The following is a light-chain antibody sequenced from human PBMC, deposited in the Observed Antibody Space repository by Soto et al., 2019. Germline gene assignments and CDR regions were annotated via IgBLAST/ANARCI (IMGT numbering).Light chain of an antibody. V-gene: IGKV1-13*02. J-gene: IGKJ4*01. CDR3: QQFNGFPLT. CDR2: DAS. Sequence: IQLTQSPSSLSASVGDRVTITCRAGQDIGSALAWYQQRPGKAPKLLLYDASSLEAGVPSRFSGSGSGTDFTLTITSLRPEDFATYSRQQFNGFPLTFGGGTKVQIK. CDR1: QDIGSA.